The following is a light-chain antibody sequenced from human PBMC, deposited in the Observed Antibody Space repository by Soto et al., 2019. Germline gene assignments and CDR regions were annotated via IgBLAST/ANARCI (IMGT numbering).Light chain of an antibody. V-gene: IGKV3-11*01. CDR3: QQRSKWPT. J-gene: IGKJ1*01. CDR1: QSVSSY. CDR2: DAS. Sequence: EVVWTQSPDTVSLAPGERATLSCRASQSVSSYLAWYQQKPGQAPRLLIYDASNRATGIPARFSGSGSGTDFTLTISSLEPEDFAVYYCQQRSKWPTFGQGTKVDIK.